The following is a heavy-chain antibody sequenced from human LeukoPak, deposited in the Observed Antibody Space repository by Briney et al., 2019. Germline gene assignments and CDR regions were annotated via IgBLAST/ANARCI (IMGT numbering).Heavy chain of an antibody. CDR2: ISYDGSNK. CDR3: ARDAQWLDKPFDY. CDR1: GFTFSSYA. Sequence: PGRSLRLSCAASGFTFSSYAMHWVRQAPGKGLEWVAVISYDGSNKYYADSVKGRFTISRDNAKNSLYLQMNSLRAEDTAVYYCARDAQWLDKPFDYWGQGTLVTVSS. V-gene: IGHV3-30-3*01. J-gene: IGHJ4*02. D-gene: IGHD6-19*01.